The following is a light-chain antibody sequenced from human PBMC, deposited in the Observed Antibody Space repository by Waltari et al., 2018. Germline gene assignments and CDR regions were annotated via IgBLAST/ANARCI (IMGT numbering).Light chain of an antibody. CDR2: DAS. CDR1: QSFGGP. V-gene: IGKV1-5*01. Sequence: DIQMTQSPSTLSASVGDRVTITCRPSQSFGGPLAWFQQKPGKAPKLLIYDASTLEPGVPSRFSGSGSGTEFTLTVSSLQPDDFATYYCQQYNNFPFTFGPGTTV. CDR3: QQYNNFPFT. J-gene: IGKJ3*01.